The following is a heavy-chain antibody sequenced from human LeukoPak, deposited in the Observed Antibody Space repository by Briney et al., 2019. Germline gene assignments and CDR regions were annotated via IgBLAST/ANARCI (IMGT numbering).Heavy chain of an antibody. J-gene: IGHJ5*02. CDR3: ARDGRDIVVVVAATHSNWFDP. D-gene: IGHD2-15*01. CDR1: GFTVSSNY. Sequence: PGGSLRLSCAASGFTVSSNYMSWVRQAPGKGLEWVSVIYSGGSTYYADSVKGRFTISRDNSKNTLYLQMNSLRAEDTAVYYCARDGRDIVVVVAATHSNWFDPWGQGTLVTVSS. CDR2: IYSGGST. V-gene: IGHV3-53*05.